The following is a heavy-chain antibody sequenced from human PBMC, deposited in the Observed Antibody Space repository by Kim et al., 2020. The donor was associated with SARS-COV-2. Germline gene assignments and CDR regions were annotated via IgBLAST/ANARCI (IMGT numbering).Heavy chain of an antibody. CDR2: IYYSGST. Sequence: SETLSLTCTVSGGSISSSSYYWGWIRQPPGKGLEWIGSIYYSGSTYYNPSLKSRVTISVDTSKNQFSLKLSSVTAADTAVYYCARRGYSSRLWGMDVWGQGTTVTVSS. CDR1: GGSISSSSYY. CDR3: ARRGYSSRLWGMDV. J-gene: IGHJ6*02. D-gene: IGHD6-13*01. V-gene: IGHV4-39*01.